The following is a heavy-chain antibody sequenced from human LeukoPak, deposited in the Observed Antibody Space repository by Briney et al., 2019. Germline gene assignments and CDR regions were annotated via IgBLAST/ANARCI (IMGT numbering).Heavy chain of an antibody. CDR1: GFTFSTYS. CDR2: ISSSGTI. J-gene: IGHJ4*02. CDR3: ARDPRGYCSGGSCHKPYYFDY. V-gene: IGHV3-48*01. Sequence: GGSLRLSCAASGFTFSTYSMNWVRQAPGKGLEWVSYISSSGTIYYADSVKGRFTISSDNAKNSLYLQMNSLRAEDTAVYYCARDPRGYCSGGSCHKPYYFDYWGQGTLVTVSS. D-gene: IGHD2-15*01.